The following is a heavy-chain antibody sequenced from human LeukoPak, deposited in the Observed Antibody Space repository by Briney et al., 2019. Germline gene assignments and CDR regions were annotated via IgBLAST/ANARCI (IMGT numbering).Heavy chain of an antibody. V-gene: IGHV4-39*01. Sequence: SETLSLTCTVSGGSISNNYYYWAWIRQPPGKGLELIGYVHYTGSTFYNASLKSRVTISADTSKNQFSLSLTSVTAADTTVYYCATLGLLRGAGFSLATHFDYWGQGTLVSVSS. CDR2: VHYTGST. D-gene: IGHD1-26*01. CDR3: ATLGLLRGAGFSLATHFDY. J-gene: IGHJ4*02. CDR1: GGSISNNYYY.